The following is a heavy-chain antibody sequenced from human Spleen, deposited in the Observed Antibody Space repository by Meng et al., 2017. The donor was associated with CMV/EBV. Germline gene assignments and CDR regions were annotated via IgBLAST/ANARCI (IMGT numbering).Heavy chain of an antibody. V-gene: IGHV1-69*05. CDR1: GGTFSSYA. Sequence: CKASGGTFSSYAINWVRQAPGHGLEWIGNIIPMFRKTNYAQKFQGRVTITTGEPSGTVFMELSSLTLDDTAIYFCARVPDSRAPEDDYWGQGTLVTVSS. CDR2: IIPMFRKT. J-gene: IGHJ4*02. D-gene: IGHD6-6*01. CDR3: ARVPDSRAPEDDY.